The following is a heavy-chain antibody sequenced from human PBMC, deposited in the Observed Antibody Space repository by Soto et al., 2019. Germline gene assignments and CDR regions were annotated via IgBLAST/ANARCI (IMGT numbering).Heavy chain of an antibody. Sequence: GESLKISCKGSGYTFTSYWIGWVRQMPGEGLEWMGVIYPSDSDIRYSPSFQGKVAISADKSIATAYLQWSSLKAADTAMYYCVRSGTSSGRFSDYWGQGTLVTVSS. D-gene: IGHD2-15*01. J-gene: IGHJ4*02. CDR3: VRSGTSSGRFSDY. CDR2: IYPSDSDI. CDR1: GYTFTSYW. V-gene: IGHV5-51*01.